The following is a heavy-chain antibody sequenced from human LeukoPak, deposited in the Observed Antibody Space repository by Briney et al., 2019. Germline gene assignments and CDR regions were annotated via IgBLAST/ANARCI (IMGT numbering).Heavy chain of an antibody. CDR2: ISSSSSYI. CDR1: GFTFREFA. V-gene: IGHV3-21*01. J-gene: IGHJ5*02. CDR3: ARDPDQDPYNWFDP. D-gene: IGHD2-15*01. Sequence: GGSLRLSCTSSGFTFREFAVSWFRQAPGKGLEWVSSISSSSSYIYYADSVKGRFTISRDNAKNSLYLQMNSLRAEDTAVYYCARDPDQDPYNWFDPWGQGTLVTVSS.